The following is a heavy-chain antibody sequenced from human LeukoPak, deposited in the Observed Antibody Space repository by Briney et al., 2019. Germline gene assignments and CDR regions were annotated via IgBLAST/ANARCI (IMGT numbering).Heavy chain of an antibody. V-gene: IGHV1-69*13. CDR1: GGTFSSYA. D-gene: IGHD2-8*01. J-gene: IGHJ6*02. Sequence: SVKVSCKASGGTFSSYAISWVRQAPGQGLEWMGGIIPIFGTANYAQKFQGRVTITADESTSTAYMELSSLRSGDTAVYYCARDRVSGEYYYYGMDVWGQGTTVTVSS. CDR2: IIPIFGTA. CDR3: ARDRVSGEYYYYGMDV.